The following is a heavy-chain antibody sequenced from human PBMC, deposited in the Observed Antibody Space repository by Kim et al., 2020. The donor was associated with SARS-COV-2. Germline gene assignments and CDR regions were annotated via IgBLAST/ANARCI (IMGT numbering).Heavy chain of an antibody. CDR1: GFTFGDYA. J-gene: IGHJ4*02. D-gene: IGHD3-3*01. CDR2: ISWNSGTI. Sequence: GGSLRLSCAASGFTFGDYAMHWVRQAPGKGLEWLSGISWNSGTIGYADSVEGRFTISRDNAKNSLYLQMNSLRAEDTALYYCVKVTGVWSGYFDYWGQGTLGTVSS. V-gene: IGHV3-9*01. CDR3: VKVTGVWSGYFDY.